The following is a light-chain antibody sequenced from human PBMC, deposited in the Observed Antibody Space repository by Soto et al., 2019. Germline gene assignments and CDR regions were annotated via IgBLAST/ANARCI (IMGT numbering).Light chain of an antibody. Sequence: DVKLTQSPSTLSASVGDRVTLTCRASQSINNLLAWYQQKPGKAPKFLIYDVSTLESGVPSRFSGSGSGTDFTLTISSLEPEDFAVYYCQQRSNWPLTFGPGTKVDIK. CDR1: QSINNL. J-gene: IGKJ3*01. V-gene: IGKV1-5*01. CDR3: QQRSNWPLT. CDR2: DVS.